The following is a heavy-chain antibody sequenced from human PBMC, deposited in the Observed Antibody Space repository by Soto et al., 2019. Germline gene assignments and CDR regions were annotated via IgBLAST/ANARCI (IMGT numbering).Heavy chain of an antibody. J-gene: IGHJ6*02. CDR2: ISYDGSNK. CDR3: AKDLGITIPPYRLAV. CDR1: GFTFSSYG. D-gene: IGHD3-3*02. V-gene: IGHV3-30*18. Sequence: GGSLRLSCAVSGFTFSSYGMHWFGQGPGKGLEWVAVISYDGSNKYYADSVKGRFTISRDNSKNTLYLQMNSLRAEDTAVYYCAKDLGITIPPYRLAVRAQVTTVPVSS.